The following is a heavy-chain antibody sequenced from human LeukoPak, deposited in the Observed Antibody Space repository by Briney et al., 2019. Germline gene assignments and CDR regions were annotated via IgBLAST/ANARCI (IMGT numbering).Heavy chain of an antibody. D-gene: IGHD3-3*01. J-gene: IGHJ4*02. CDR3: AKGTDYDFWSGYLD. CDR2: MSWNGGSI. Sequence: PGRSLRLSCEASGFTFDDYAMHWVRQAPGKGLEWVSGMSWNGGSIGYADSVKGRFSISRDNAKNSLYLQMNSLRVEDMALYYCAKGTDYDFWSGYLDWGQGTVVTVSS. V-gene: IGHV3-9*03. CDR1: GFTFDDYA.